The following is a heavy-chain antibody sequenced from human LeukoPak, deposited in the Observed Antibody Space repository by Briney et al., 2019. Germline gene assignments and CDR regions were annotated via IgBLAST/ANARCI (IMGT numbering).Heavy chain of an antibody. CDR3: AKEVTNYFDY. J-gene: IGHJ4*02. Sequence: GRSLRLSCAASGFTFSSYGMHWVRQAPGKGLEWVAVISYDGSNKYYADSVKGRFTISRDNSKNTLYLQMNSLRAEDTAVYYCAKEVTNYFDYWGQGTQVTVSS. D-gene: IGHD4-17*01. V-gene: IGHV3-30*18. CDR1: GFTFSSYG. CDR2: ISYDGSNK.